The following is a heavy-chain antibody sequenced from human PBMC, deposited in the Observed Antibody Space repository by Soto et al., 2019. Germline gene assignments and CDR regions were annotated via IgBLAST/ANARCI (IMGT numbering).Heavy chain of an antibody. CDR1: GYTFTSYY. CDR2: INPSGGST. V-gene: IGHV1-46*01. CDR3: ARDRILTGYYNFDAFDI. D-gene: IGHD3-9*01. Sequence: ASVKVSCKASGYTFTSYYMHWVRQAPGQGLEWMGIINPSGGSTSYAQKFQGRVTMTRDTSTSTVYMELSSLRSEDTAVYYCARDRILTGYYNFDAFDIWGQGTMVTVSS. J-gene: IGHJ3*02.